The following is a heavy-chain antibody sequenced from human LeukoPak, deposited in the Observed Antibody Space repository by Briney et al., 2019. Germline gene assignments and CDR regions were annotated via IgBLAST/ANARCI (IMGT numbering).Heavy chain of an antibody. J-gene: IGHJ3*02. Sequence: SETLSLTCAVYGGSFSGYYWSWIRQPPGKGLEWIGEINHSGSTNYNPSLKSRVTISVDTSKNQFSLKLSSVTAADTAVYYCARDLRIGAFDIWGQGTMVTVSS. V-gene: IGHV4-34*01. CDR1: GGSFSGYY. D-gene: IGHD2-15*01. CDR3: ARDLRIGAFDI. CDR2: INHSGST.